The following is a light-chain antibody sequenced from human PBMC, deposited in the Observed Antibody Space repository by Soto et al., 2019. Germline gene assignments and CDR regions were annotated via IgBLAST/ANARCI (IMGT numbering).Light chain of an antibody. CDR1: QSVSSN. J-gene: IGKJ1*01. CDR3: QQYNNWPPWT. CDR2: GAS. Sequence: EIVMNQSPATLSVNPGERATLSCRASQSVSSNLAWYQQKPGQAPRLLIYGASTRATGIPARFSGSGSGTEFTLTISSLQSEDFAVYYCQQYNNWPPWTFAQGTKVDI. V-gene: IGKV3-15*01.